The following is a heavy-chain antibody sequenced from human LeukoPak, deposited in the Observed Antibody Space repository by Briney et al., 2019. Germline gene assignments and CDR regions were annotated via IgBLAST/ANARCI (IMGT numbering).Heavy chain of an antibody. CDR2: ISATGGNT. V-gene: IGHV3-23*01. CDR1: GFIFNNYV. CDR3: AKQLPASGGIHSPPDS. D-gene: IGHD3-16*02. J-gene: IGHJ4*02. Sequence: GGSLRLSCEGSGFIFNNYVMSWVRQAPGSGLEWVAGISATGGNTAYADSVEGRFTISRDNSKYTVYLQMNGLRPDDTAIYYCAKQLPASGGIHSPPDSWGQGTMVTVSS.